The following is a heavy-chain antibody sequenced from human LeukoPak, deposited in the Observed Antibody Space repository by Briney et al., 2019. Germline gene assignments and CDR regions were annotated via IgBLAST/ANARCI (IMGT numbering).Heavy chain of an antibody. V-gene: IGHV4-4*07. CDR3: ARGPPITYGSGSTTPFDY. CDR1: GGSISSLY. J-gene: IGHJ4*02. D-gene: IGHD3-10*01. CDR2: IYTSGST. Sequence: PSETLSLTCSVSGGSISSLYWSWIWQPAGKGLEWIGRIYTSGSTNYNPSLKSRVTMSVDTPKNQFSLKLSSVTAADTAVYYCARGPPITYGSGSTTPFDYWGQGTLVTVSS.